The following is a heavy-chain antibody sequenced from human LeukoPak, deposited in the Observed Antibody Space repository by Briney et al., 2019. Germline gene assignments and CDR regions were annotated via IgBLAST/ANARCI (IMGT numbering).Heavy chain of an antibody. CDR1: GGSISSHY. J-gene: IGHJ6*02. Sequence: SETLSLTCTVSGGSISSHYWSWIRQPPGKGLEWIGYIYSSGTTKYNPSLMSRVTISVDTTKNQFSLRLNSVTAAGTAVYYCAREIVVPAAPYYYGMDVWGQGTSVTVSS. CDR2: IYSSGTT. CDR3: AREIVVPAAPYYYGMDV. V-gene: IGHV4-59*11. D-gene: IGHD2-2*01.